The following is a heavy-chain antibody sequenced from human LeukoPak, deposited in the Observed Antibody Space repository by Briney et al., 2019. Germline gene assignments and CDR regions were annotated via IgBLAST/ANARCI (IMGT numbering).Heavy chain of an antibody. D-gene: IGHD2-2*01. J-gene: IGHJ4*02. CDR2: ISGSGGST. CDR1: GFTVSSNY. V-gene: IGHV3-23*01. CDR3: AEGGTQLLFDY. Sequence: GGSLRLSCAASGFTVSSNYMSWVRQAPGKGLEWVSAISGSGGSTYYADSVKGRFTISRDNSKNTLYLQMNSLRAEDTAVYYCAEGGTQLLFDYWGQGTLVTVSS.